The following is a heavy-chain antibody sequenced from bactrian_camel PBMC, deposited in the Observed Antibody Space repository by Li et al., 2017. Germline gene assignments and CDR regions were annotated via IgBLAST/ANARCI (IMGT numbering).Heavy chain of an antibody. CDR2: IYTAGGST. V-gene: IGHV3-2*01. CDR1: GYISSRHC. Sequence: QLVESGGGLVQPGGSLRLSCTHSGYISSRHCMGWFRQAPGKGLEWVSSIYTAGGSTYYADSVKGRFTISRDNAKTTVYLQMNSLKSEDTALYYCATGDVPYYWGQGTQVTVS. J-gene: IGHJ4*01. CDR3: ATGDVPYY.